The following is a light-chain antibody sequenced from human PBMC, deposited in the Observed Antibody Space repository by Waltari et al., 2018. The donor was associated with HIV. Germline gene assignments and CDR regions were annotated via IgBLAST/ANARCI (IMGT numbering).Light chain of an antibody. CDR3: ATWDDSLSGQV. CDR2: TN. V-gene: IGLV1-47*01. J-gene: IGLJ1*01. CDR1: NSNIGSNS. Sequence: QSVLTQPPSASGTPGQRVTISCSGSNSNIGSNSVYWYQQLPGTAPKLLSYTNQRPPGVPGRFSGSESGTSASLAISGLRSEDEAHYYCATWDDSLSGQVFGTGTEVTVL.